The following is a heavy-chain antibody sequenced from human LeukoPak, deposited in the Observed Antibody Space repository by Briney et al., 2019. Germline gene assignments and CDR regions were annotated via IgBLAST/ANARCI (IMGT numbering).Heavy chain of an antibody. CDR2: IKSKTDGGTT. Sequence: PGGSLRLSCAASGFTFSNAWMSWVRQAPGKGLEWVGRIKSKTDGGTTDYAAPVKGRFTISRDDSKNTLYLQMNSLKTEDTAVYYCTTGNAAAGMFVGIDYFDYWGQGTLVTVSS. CDR1: GFTFSNAW. D-gene: IGHD6-13*01. CDR3: TTGNAAAGMFVGIDYFDY. J-gene: IGHJ4*02. V-gene: IGHV3-15*01.